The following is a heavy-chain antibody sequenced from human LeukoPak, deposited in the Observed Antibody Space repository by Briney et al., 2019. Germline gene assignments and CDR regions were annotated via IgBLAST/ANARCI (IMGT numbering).Heavy chain of an antibody. CDR3: ASGPLSWSGSGSYYKN. CDR1: GFTFSSYS. V-gene: IGHV3-21*01. D-gene: IGHD3-10*01. Sequence: GGSLRLSCAASGFTFSSYSMNWVRQAPGKGREWVSSISSSSSYIYYADSVKGRFTISRDNARNSVSLQMDSLRVEDTAIYYCASGPLSWSGSGSYYKNWGQGILVTVSS. CDR2: ISSSSSYI. J-gene: IGHJ4*02.